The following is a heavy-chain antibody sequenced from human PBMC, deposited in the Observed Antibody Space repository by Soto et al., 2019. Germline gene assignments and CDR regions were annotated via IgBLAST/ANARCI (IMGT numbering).Heavy chain of an antibody. Sequence: LSLTCTVSGGSISSYYWSWIRQPPGKGLEWIGYIYYSGSTNYNPSLKSRVTISVDTSKNQFSLKLSSVTAADTAVYYCARSGYYDSSGYLFDDAFDIWGQGTMVTVSS. D-gene: IGHD3-22*01. J-gene: IGHJ3*02. CDR1: GGSISSYY. CDR2: IYYSGST. CDR3: ARSGYYDSSGYLFDDAFDI. V-gene: IGHV4-59*01.